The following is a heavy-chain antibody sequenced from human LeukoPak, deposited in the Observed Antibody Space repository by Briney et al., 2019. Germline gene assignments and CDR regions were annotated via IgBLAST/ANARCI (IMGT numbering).Heavy chain of an antibody. CDR3: ASDGPSAPGYSGYGGYDAFDI. D-gene: IGHD5-12*01. V-gene: IGHV1-69*13. Sequence: SVKVSCKASGGTFSTYAISWVRQAPGQGLEWMGGIIPISGTANYAQKFQGRVTITADESTNTAYMELSSLRSKDTAVYYCASDGPSAPGYSGYGGYDAFDIWGQGTMVTVPS. CDR2: IIPISGTA. J-gene: IGHJ3*02. CDR1: GGTFSTYA.